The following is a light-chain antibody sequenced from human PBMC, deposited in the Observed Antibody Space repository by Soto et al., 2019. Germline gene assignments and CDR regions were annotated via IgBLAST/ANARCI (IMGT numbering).Light chain of an antibody. V-gene: IGKV1-5*03. CDR2: MAS. J-gene: IGKJ1*01. CDR1: QSIYTW. CDR3: QQYVKYPVT. Sequence: DIHMPPSPSPLSASVGDRVGINFRANQSIYTWLAWYQHKPGKAPKFLIYMASSLENGVPSRFSGSGSGTEFTLTISSLQPDDSATYVCQQYVKYPVTFGQGTKVDIK.